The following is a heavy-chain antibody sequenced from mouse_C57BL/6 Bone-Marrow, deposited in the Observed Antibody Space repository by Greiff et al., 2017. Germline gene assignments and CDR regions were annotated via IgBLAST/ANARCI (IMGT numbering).Heavy chain of an antibody. J-gene: IGHJ2*01. CDR1: GYAFSSSW. Sequence: QVQLQQSGPELVKPGASVTISCKASGYAFSSSWMNWVKQRPGKGLEWIGRIYPGDGDTNYNGKFKGKATLTADKSSSTAYMQLSSLTSEDSAVYFCARSGVTTVAWFDYWGQGTTLTVSS. V-gene: IGHV1-82*01. CDR3: ARSGVTTVAWFDY. CDR2: IYPGDGDT. D-gene: IGHD1-1*01.